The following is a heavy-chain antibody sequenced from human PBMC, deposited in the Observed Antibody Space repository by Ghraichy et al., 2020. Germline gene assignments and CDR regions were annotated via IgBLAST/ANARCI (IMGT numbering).Heavy chain of an antibody. J-gene: IGHJ6*03. Sequence: SETLSLTCTVSGGSMSSGDYFWSWIRQRPGEGLEWIGYISHSGITYYPPSLRSRVSISVDTSKNQFSLRLNSVTAADTAVYYCARDSGFTVTFNYYYYYMDVWGKGTTVTVSS. CDR1: GGSMSSGDYF. CDR2: ISHSGIT. D-gene: IGHD4-17*01. CDR3: ARDSGFTVTFNYYYYYMDV. V-gene: IGHV4-31*03.